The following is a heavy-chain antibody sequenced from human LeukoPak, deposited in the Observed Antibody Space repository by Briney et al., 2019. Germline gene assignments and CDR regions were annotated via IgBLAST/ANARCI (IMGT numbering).Heavy chain of an antibody. CDR1: GYTFTSYY. J-gene: IGHJ6*03. CDR3: ARDRRFLEWLGGEDYYYYYMDV. D-gene: IGHD3-3*01. V-gene: IGHV1-46*01. CDR2: INPSGGST. Sequence: ASVKVSCKASGYTFTSYYMHWVRQAPGQGLEWMGIINPSGGSTNYAQKFQGRVTITADKSTSTAYMELSSLRSEDTAVYYCARDRRFLEWLGGEDYYYYYMDVWGKGTTVTVSS.